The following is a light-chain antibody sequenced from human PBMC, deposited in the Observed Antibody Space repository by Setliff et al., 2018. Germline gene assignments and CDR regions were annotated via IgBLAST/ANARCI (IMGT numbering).Light chain of an antibody. V-gene: IGLV1-44*01. CDR3: STWDDSLGAVV. CDR2: QSV. Sequence: LTQPPSASGTPGQRATISCSGSSSNIGSRAVNWYQQLPGTAPKLHIYQSVQRPSGVPDRFSGSKSGTSASLAVIGLQSEDEADYYCSTWDDSLGAVVFGGGTKVTVL. J-gene: IGLJ2*01. CDR1: SSNIGSRA.